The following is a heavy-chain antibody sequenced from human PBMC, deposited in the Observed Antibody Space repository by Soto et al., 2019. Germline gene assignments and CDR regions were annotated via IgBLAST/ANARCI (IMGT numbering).Heavy chain of an antibody. D-gene: IGHD1-26*01. Sequence: ITLNESGPTRVKPTQTLTLTCIFSGFSLSTSGLGVGWILQSPGKALEWLAFIYWDDDKRYSPSLRSRRTITEDTPRKQEVLTMPHEDPGDTLSYFCAPRASLQGNWDGGYFDYWGLGTLVTVSS. J-gene: IGHJ4*01. CDR1: GFSLSTSGLG. CDR2: IYWDDDK. V-gene: IGHV2-5*02. CDR3: APRASLQGNWDGGYFDY.